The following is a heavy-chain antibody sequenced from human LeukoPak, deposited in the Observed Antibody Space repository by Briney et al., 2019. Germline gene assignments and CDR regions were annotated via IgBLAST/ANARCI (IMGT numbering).Heavy chain of an antibody. CDR2: ISWNSGSI. J-gene: IGHJ4*02. D-gene: IGHD6-13*01. CDR1: GFTFDDYA. CDR3: AKGSSSRIPTDFDY. Sequence: GGSLRLSCAASGFTFDDYAMHWVRQAPGKGLEWVPGISWNSGSIGYADSVKGRFTISRDNAKNSLYLQMNSLRAEDTALYYCAKGSSSRIPTDFDYWGQGTLVTVSS. V-gene: IGHV3-9*01.